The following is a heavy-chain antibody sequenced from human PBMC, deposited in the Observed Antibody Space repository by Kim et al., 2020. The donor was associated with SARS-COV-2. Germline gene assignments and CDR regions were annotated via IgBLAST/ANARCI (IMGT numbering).Heavy chain of an antibody. J-gene: IGHJ4*02. V-gene: IGHV3-23*03. CDR1: GFTFSSYA. CDR2: IYSDGSGT. Sequence: GGSLRLSCAASGFTFSSYAMSWVRQAPGKGLEWVSIIYSDGSGTHYADSVKGRFTISRDNSKTMLYLQMNGLRAEATAVYYCAEAVGLGSYCFYYWGQRALVTASP. CDR3: AEAVGLGSYCFYY. D-gene: IGHD3-10*01.